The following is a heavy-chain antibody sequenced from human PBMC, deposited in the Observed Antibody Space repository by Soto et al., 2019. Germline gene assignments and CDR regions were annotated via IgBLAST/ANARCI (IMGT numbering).Heavy chain of an antibody. V-gene: IGHV4-39*01. CDR1: GGSISSSSYY. CDR3: ARHSSFNWFYS. Sequence: TSETLSLTCTVSGGSISSSSYYWGWIRQPPGKGLEWIGSIYYSGSTYYNPSLKSRVTISVDTSKNQFSLKLSSVTAADTAVYYCARHSSFNWFYSWGKGTLVPVSS. J-gene: IGHJ5*01. CDR2: IYYSGST. D-gene: IGHD6-6*01.